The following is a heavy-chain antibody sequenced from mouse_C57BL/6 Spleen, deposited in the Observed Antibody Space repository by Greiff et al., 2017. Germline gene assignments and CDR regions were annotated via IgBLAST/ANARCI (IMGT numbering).Heavy chain of an antibody. CDR2: INPNYGTT. D-gene: IGHD6-1*01. Sequence: EVQLQESGPELVKPGASVKISCKASGYSFTDYNMNWVKQSHGKSLEWIGVINPNYGTTSYNQKFKGKATLTVDQSSSTAYMQLNSLTSEVSAVYCCARKPTRGASYYAMDYWGQGTSVTVSS. J-gene: IGHJ4*01. V-gene: IGHV1-39*01. CDR1: GYSFTDYN. CDR3: ARKPTRGASYYAMDY.